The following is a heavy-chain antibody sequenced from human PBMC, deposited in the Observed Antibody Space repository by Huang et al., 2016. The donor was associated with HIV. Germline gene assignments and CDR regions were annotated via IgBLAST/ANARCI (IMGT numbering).Heavy chain of an antibody. D-gene: IGHD6-13*01. CDR3: ARTSWYEPRSWYFGL. Sequence: QVQLQQWGAGLLKPSETLSLTCAVYGGSVSGHYWSWIRQPPGKGLGWIAEINDNGYTNYNPYLKSRVTISVHTSRNQFSLKLNSVTAADAAVYYCARTSWYEPRSWYFGLWGRGTLVTVSS. J-gene: IGHJ2*01. V-gene: IGHV4-34*01. CDR1: GGSVSGHY. CDR2: INDNGYT.